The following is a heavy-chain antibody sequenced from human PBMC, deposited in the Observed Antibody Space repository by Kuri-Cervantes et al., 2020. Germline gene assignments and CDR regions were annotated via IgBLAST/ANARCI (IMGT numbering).Heavy chain of an antibody. CDR3: ARDLGQLWVS. CDR2: IYSGGST. J-gene: IGHJ4*02. CDR1: GFTVSSSY. D-gene: IGHD5-18*01. Sequence: GGSLRLSCVASGFTVSSSYMTWVRQAREKGLEWVSVIYSGGSTYYADSVKGRFTMSRDNSKNTVYLQMNSLRAEDTAVYYCARDLGQLWVSWGQGTLVTVSS. V-gene: IGHV3-53*01.